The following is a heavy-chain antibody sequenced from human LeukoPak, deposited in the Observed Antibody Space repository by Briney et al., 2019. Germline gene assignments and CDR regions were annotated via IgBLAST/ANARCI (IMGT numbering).Heavy chain of an antibody. D-gene: IGHD3-10*01. J-gene: IGHJ3*02. V-gene: IGHV1-8*02. Sequence: GASVKVSCKASGYTFTSYYMHWVRQATGQGLEWMGWMNPNSGNTGYAQRFQGRVTLTRNTSISAAYMELSSLRSEDTAVYYCARSASKGEDAFDIWGQGTMVTVSS. CDR1: GYTFTSYY. CDR2: MNPNSGNT. CDR3: ARSASKGEDAFDI.